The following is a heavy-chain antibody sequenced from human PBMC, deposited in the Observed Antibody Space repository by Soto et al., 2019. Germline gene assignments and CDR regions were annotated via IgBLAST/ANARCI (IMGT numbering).Heavy chain of an antibody. V-gene: IGHV3-30*03. Sequence: QVQLVESGGGVVQPGRSLRLSCAASGFTFSSYGMHWVRQAPGKGLEWVAVISYDGSNKYYADSVKGRFTISRDNSKNTLYLQMNSLRAEDTAVYYCASTYYYDSSAYYPFDYWGQGTLVTVSS. CDR3: ASTYYYDSSAYYPFDY. CDR1: GFTFSSYG. D-gene: IGHD3-22*01. J-gene: IGHJ4*02. CDR2: ISYDGSNK.